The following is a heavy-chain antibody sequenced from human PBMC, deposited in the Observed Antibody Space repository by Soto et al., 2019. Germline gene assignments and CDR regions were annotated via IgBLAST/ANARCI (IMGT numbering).Heavy chain of an antibody. CDR1: GYTFTSYD. J-gene: IGHJ4*02. D-gene: IGHD5-18*01. CDR2: MNPNSGNT. Sequence: ASVKVSCKASGYTFTSYDINWVRQATGQGLEWMGWMNPNSGNTGYAQKFQGRVTMTRNTSISTAYMELSSLRSEDTAVYYCARVYGQRWRQNYGLWGQGTLVTVSS. V-gene: IGHV1-8*01. CDR3: ARVYGQRWRQNYGL.